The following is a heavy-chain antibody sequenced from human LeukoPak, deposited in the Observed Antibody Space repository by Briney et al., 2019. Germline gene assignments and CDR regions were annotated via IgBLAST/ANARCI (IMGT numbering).Heavy chain of an antibody. CDR2: ICHSGET. Sequence: SEILSLTCTVSGASLTNHCWNWIRQPPGKGLEWIGYICHSGETNSNPSLKTRVTESVDTSKNQFSLKLTSVTPADTAVYLCARWSDSYRAFDSWGQGTLVTVSS. CDR3: ARWSDSYRAFDS. CDR1: GASLTNHC. V-gene: IGHV4-59*11. D-gene: IGHD4-23*01. J-gene: IGHJ4*02.